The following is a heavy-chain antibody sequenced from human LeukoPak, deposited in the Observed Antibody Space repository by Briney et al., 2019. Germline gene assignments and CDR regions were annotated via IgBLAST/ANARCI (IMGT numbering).Heavy chain of an antibody. J-gene: IGHJ4*02. CDR1: GYTFTGYY. D-gene: IGHD6-6*01. Sequence: ASVKVSCKASGYTFTGYYMHWVRQAPGQGLEWRGRINPNSGGTHYTQKFQGRVTMTSDTSISTAYMELSSLRSEDTAVYYCARTKIEYSETLLDYWGQGTLVTVSS. CDR2: INPNSGGT. CDR3: ARTKIEYSETLLDY. V-gene: IGHV1-2*06.